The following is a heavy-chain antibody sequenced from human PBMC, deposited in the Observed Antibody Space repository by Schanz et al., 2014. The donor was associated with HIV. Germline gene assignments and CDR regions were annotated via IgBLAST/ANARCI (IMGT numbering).Heavy chain of an antibody. V-gene: IGHV3-30*04. CDR2: ISYDGRNK. D-gene: IGHD3-22*01. Sequence: VQLVESGGGLVKPGRSLRLSCTASGFTFGDYPMSWFRQAPGKGLEWMGVISYDGRNKYYADSVKGRFTISRDNSKNTLSLQMKSLRAEDTAMYYCARDRHYYDSKYLGKGNYYYYYGMDVWGQGTTVTVSS. J-gene: IGHJ6*02. CDR3: ARDRHYYDSKYLGKGNYYYYYGMDV. CDR1: GFTFGDYP.